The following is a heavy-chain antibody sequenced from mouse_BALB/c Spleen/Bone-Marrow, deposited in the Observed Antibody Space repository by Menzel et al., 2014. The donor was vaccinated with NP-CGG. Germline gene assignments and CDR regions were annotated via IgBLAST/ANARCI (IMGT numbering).Heavy chain of an antibody. CDR1: GFTFSSYT. J-gene: IGHJ2*01. Sequence: EVQLVESGGGLVKPGGSLKLSCAASGFTFSSYTMSWVRQTPEKRLEWVATISSGGSYTYYPDSVKGRFTISRDNAKNTLYLQMSSLKSEDTAMYYCTSMITRGYYFDYWGRGTTLTVSS. V-gene: IGHV5-6-4*01. CDR2: ISSGGSYT. D-gene: IGHD2-4*01. CDR3: TSMITRGYYFDY.